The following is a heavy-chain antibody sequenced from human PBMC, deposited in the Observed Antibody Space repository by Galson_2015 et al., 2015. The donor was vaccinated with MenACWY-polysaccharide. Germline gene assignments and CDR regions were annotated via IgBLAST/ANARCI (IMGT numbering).Heavy chain of an antibody. V-gene: IGHV4-4*02. Sequence: ETLSLTCAVSGGSISSSNYWSRVRQSPGKGLEWIGDIHYSGRTNYNPSLRSRFTISVDKSKNQFSLKLSSVTAADTAVYYCARDYYGSESYIGVWFDPWGQGTLVTVSS. D-gene: IGHD3-10*01. CDR2: IHYSGRT. CDR3: ARDYYGSESYIGVWFDP. CDR1: GGSISSSNY. J-gene: IGHJ5*02.